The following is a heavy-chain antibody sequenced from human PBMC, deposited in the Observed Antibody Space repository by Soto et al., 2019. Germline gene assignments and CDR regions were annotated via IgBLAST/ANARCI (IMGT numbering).Heavy chain of an antibody. CDR1: GGSISSSNSY. D-gene: IGHD1-26*01. CDR2: IYYSGRT. CDR3: ARRVLVGATVTWFDP. Sequence: QLQLQESGPGLVKPSETLSLTCTISGGSISSSNSYWGWIRQPPGKGLEWIGSIYYSGRTYYNPSLESRVTISVDTSKNQFSLKLSSVTAADTAVYYCARRVLVGATVTWFDPWGQGTLVTVSS. J-gene: IGHJ5*02. V-gene: IGHV4-39*01.